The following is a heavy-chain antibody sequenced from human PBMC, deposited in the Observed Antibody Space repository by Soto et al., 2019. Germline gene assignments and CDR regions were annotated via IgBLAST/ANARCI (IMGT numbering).Heavy chain of an antibody. CDR2: ISYDGSNK. CDR1: GFTFSSYA. D-gene: IGHD4-17*01. J-gene: IGHJ6*02. V-gene: IGHV3-30-3*01. Sequence: QVQLVESGGGAVQPGRSLRLSCAASGFTFSSYAMHWVRQAPGKGLEWVAVISYDGSNKYYADSVKGRFTISRDNSKNTLYLQMNSLRAEDTAVYYCARVRGLRRGYYYYGMDVWGQGTTVTVSS. CDR3: ARVRGLRRGYYYYGMDV.